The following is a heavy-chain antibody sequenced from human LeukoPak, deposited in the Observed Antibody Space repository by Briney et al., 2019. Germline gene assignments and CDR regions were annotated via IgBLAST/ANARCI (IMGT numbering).Heavy chain of an antibody. CDR2: IIPILGIA. J-gene: IGHJ4*02. CDR1: GGTFSSYA. CDR3: ARGHSWLLPSFDY. D-gene: IGHD3-22*01. Sequence: SVKVSCKASGGTFSSYAISWVRQAPGQGLEWMGRIIPILGIANYAQKFQGRVTITADKSTSTAYMELSRLRSEDTAVYYCARGHSWLLPSFDYWGQGTLVTVSS. V-gene: IGHV1-69*04.